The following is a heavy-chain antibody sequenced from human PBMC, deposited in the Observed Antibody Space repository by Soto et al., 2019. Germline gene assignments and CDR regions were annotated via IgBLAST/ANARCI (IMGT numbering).Heavy chain of an antibody. CDR1: GGTFSSYA. CDR2: IIPIFGTA. V-gene: IGHV1-69*13. Sequence: SVKVSCKASGGTFSSYAISWVRQAPGQGLEWMGGIIPIFGTANYAQKFQGRVTITADESTSTAYMELSSLRSEDTAVYYCARGXGYSGSYYGSYYYGMDVWGQGTTVTVSS. D-gene: IGHD1-26*01. J-gene: IGHJ6*02. CDR3: ARGXGYSGSYYGSYYYGMDV.